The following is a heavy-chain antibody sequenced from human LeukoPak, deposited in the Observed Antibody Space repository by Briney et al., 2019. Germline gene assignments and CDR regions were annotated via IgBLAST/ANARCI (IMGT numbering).Heavy chain of an antibody. J-gene: IGHJ4*02. CDR3: ARAVRYFGWLLPHQFDY. CDR2: IYHSGST. CDR1: RFSISGGYY. V-gene: IGHV4-38-2*02. Sequence: SETLSLTCTVSRFSISGGYYWGWIRQAPGQGLEWIGSIYHSGSTNYNPSLKSRVTISVDTSKNQFSLKLSSVTAADTAVYYCARAVRYFGWLLPHQFDYWGQGTLVTASS. D-gene: IGHD3-9*01.